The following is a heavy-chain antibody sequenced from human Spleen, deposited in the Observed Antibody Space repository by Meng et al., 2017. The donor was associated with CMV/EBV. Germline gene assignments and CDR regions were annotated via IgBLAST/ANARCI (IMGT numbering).Heavy chain of an antibody. V-gene: IGHV3-30*19. Sequence: FSNYGINWVRQAPGKGLEWVAVISYDGTNKYYADSVKGRFTISRDNSKNTLYLQMNSLRTEDTAVYYCARNWHSSSWRSSSILDWFDPWGQGTLVTVSS. CDR2: ISYDGTNK. D-gene: IGHD6-6*01. J-gene: IGHJ5*02. CDR1: FSNYG. CDR3: ARNWHSSSWRSSSILDWFDP.